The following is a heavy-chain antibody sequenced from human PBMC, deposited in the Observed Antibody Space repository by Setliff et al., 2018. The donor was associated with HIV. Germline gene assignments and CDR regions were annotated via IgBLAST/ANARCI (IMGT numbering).Heavy chain of an antibody. J-gene: IGHJ4*02. CDR2: IYWNANK. Sequence: SGPTLVNPTQTLTLTCSFSGLSLTTSGVGVGWIRQPPGKALEWLARIYWNANKYYSPSLRRRLTVTRDTPKNQVVLTMTNMDPVDTATYFCAHTPVSRNQYFFDYWGQGTLVTVSS. V-gene: IGHV2-5*01. D-gene: IGHD3-10*01. CDR1: GLSLTTSGVG. CDR3: AHTPVSRNQYFFDY.